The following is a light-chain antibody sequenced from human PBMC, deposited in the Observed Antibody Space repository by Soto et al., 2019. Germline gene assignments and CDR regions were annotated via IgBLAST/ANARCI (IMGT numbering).Light chain of an antibody. CDR3: QQYDSFSVWT. CDR2: DAS. Sequence: DIQMTQSPSTLSASVGDRVTITCRASQGISGWLAWYQQKAGKAPRLLIFDASSLMSGVPSRFSGSGYGTEFTLTINRLQPEDSATYYCQQYDSFSVWTFGKGTKVDIK. J-gene: IGKJ1*01. CDR1: QGISGW. V-gene: IGKV1-5*01.